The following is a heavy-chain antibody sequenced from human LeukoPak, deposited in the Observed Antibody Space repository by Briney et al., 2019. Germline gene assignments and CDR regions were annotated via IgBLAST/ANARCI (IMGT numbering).Heavy chain of an antibody. CDR3: EGGGIQVFVIDDFDY. CDR1: GFTFIDYD. Sequence: KSGGSLRLSCAASGFTFIDYDMHWVRQVIGKGLEWVSAIGIRGDTHYSGSVKGRFTISRENAESSLYLQMNSLRAEDTAVYYCEGGGIQVFVIDDFDYGGREPLVTVPS. V-gene: IGHV3-13*01. J-gene: IGHJ4*02. D-gene: IGHD3-16*02. CDR2: IGIRGDT.